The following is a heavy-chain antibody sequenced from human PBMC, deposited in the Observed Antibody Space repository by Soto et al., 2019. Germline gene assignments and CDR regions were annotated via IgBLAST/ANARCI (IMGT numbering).Heavy chain of an antibody. CDR1: GFSLTTGRMG. CDR2: IFSDNER. V-gene: IGHV2-26*01. Sequence: QVTLKESRPALVKPTEYLTLPCTASGFSLTTGRMGVSWIRQPPGKPLVWLAHIFSDNERSYSTSPQGRLTIARDTSCSQVVLSMTIVDPVDTATYYCARMKVDSYQFYDAMDVWGQGTTVTVSS. J-gene: IGHJ6*02. CDR3: ARMKVDSYQFYDAMDV. D-gene: IGHD3-9*01.